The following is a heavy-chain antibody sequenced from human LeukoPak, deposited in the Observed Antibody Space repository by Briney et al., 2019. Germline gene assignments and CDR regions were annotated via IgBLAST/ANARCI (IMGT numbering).Heavy chain of an antibody. CDR1: GYTFTGYY. CDR3: AREADYGDLIDY. CDR2: INPNSGGT. J-gene: IGHJ4*02. Sequence: ASVKVSCKASGYTFTGYYMHWVRQAPGQGLEWMGWINPNSGGTNYAQKFQGRVTMTRDTSISTAYMELSRLRSDDTAVYYCAREADYGDLIDYWGQGTLVTVSS. V-gene: IGHV1-2*02. D-gene: IGHD4-17*01.